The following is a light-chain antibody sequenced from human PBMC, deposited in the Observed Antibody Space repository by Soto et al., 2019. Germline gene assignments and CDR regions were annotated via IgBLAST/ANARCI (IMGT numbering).Light chain of an antibody. J-gene: IGKJ1*01. Sequence: EIVLTQSPGTLSLSAGERASLSCRASQSVTDSYLAWYQQKPGQAPRLLIYGAGSRATGIPDRFSGSGSGTDFTLTISRLEPEDFAVYYCQQYAGSPWTFGQGTKVELK. CDR2: GAG. CDR3: QQYAGSPWT. V-gene: IGKV3-20*01. CDR1: QSVTDSY.